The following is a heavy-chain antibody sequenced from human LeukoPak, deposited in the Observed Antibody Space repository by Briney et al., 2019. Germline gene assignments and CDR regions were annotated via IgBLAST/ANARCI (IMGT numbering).Heavy chain of an antibody. V-gene: IGHV3-30*02. CDR2: IRYDGSNK. D-gene: IGHD1-7*01. J-gene: IGHJ5*02. CDR3: AKVRTSRDNWFDP. Sequence: GGSLRLSCAASGFTFSSYGMHWVRQAPGKGLEWVAFIRYDGSNKYYADSVKGRFTISRDNSKNTLYLQMNSLRAEDTAVYYCAKVRTSRDNWFDPWGQGTLVTVSS. CDR1: GFTFSSYG.